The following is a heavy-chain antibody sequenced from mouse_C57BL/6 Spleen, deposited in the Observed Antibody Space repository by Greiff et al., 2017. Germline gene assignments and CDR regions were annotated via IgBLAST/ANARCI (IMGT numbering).Heavy chain of an antibody. Sequence: EVKLMESGGGLVKPGGSLKLSCAASGFTFSDYGMHWVRQAPEKGLEWVAYISSGSSTIYYADTVKGRFTISRDNAKNTLFLQMTSLRSEDTAMYYCARERATRYFDVWGTGTTVTVSS. CDR3: ARERATRYFDV. CDR2: ISSGSSTI. D-gene: IGHD3-1*01. CDR1: GFTFSDYG. V-gene: IGHV5-17*01. J-gene: IGHJ1*03.